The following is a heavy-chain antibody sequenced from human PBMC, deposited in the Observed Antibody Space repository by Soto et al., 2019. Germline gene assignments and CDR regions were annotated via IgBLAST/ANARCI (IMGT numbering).Heavy chain of an antibody. CDR3: ARDRNPRPVRITYYDILTGIGVVDY. D-gene: IGHD3-9*01. CDR2: ISSSGSTI. V-gene: IGHV3-11*01. Sequence: PGGSLRLSCAASGFTFSDYYMSWIRQAPGKGLEWVSYISSSGSTIYYADSVKGRFTISRDNAKNSLYLQMNSLRAEDTAVYYCARDRNPRPVRITYYDILTGIGVVDYWGQGTLVTVSS. J-gene: IGHJ4*02. CDR1: GFTFSDYY.